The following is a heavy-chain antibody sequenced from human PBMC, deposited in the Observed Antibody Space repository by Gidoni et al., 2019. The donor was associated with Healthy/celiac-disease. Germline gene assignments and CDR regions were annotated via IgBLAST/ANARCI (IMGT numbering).Heavy chain of an antibody. V-gene: IGHV1-69*01. CDR1: GGTFRSYA. Sequence: QVQLVQSGAEVKKPGSSVKVSCKASGGTFRSYAISCVRQAPGQGLEWMGGLIPICGTANYAQKFQGRVTITADESTSTAYMELSSLRSEDTAVYYCARRPSFYCSSTSCHGFDYWGQGTLVTVSS. CDR2: LIPICGTA. D-gene: IGHD2-2*01. J-gene: IGHJ4*02. CDR3: ARRPSFYCSSTSCHGFDY.